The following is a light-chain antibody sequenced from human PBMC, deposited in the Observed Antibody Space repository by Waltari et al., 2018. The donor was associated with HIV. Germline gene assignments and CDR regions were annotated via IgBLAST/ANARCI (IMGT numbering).Light chain of an antibody. CDR2: EVF. V-gene: IGLV2-14*01. CDR1: GRDVGTSNY. J-gene: IGLJ2*01. CDR3: TSYTTSTTLI. Sequence: SALTQPASVSGSPGPSITISCSGTGRDVGTSNYVSWYQQHPGKAPKLLIYEVFNRPSGISNRFSGSKSGNTASLTVSGLRTEDEADYYCTSYTTSTTLIFGGGTTVTVL.